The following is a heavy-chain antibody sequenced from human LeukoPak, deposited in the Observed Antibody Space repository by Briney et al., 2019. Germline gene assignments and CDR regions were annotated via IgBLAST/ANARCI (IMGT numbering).Heavy chain of an antibody. CDR2: IYYSGST. Sequence: SETLSLTCTVSGGSISSGGYYWSWICQHPGKGLEWIGYIYYSGSTYYNPSLKSRVTISVDTSKNQFSLKLSSVTAADTAVYYCASQRITMIVGPMAFDIWGQGTMVTVSS. V-gene: IGHV4-31*03. CDR1: GGSISSGGYY. J-gene: IGHJ3*02. D-gene: IGHD3-22*01. CDR3: ASQRITMIVGPMAFDI.